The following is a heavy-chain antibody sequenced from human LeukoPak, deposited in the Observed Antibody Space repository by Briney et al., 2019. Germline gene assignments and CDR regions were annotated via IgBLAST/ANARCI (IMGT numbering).Heavy chain of an antibody. D-gene: IGHD3-3*02. J-gene: IGHJ5*02. CDR1: GGSISSYY. V-gene: IGHV4-59*01. CDR2: IYYSGST. CDR3: ARDPLSQGWFDP. Sequence: PSETLSLTCTVSGGSISSYYWSWIRQPPGKGLEWIGYIYYSGSTNYNPSLKSRVTISVDTSKNQFSLKRSSVTAADTAVYYCARDPLSQGWFDPWGQGTLVTVSS.